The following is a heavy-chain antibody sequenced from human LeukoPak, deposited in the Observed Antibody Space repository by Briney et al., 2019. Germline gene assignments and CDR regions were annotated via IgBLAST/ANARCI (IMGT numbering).Heavy chain of an antibody. CDR3: AKGIRDFWSGYYIPYYYYGMDV. D-gene: IGHD3-3*01. CDR2: NYYSGST. Sequence: PSETLSLTCTVSCGSISSYYRSWIRQPPGKGLEWIGYNYYSGSTNYNPSLKSRVTISVDTSKNHFSLKLSSVTAADTAVYYCAKGIRDFWSGYYIPYYYYGMDVWGQGTTVTVSS. CDR1: CGSISSYY. J-gene: IGHJ6*02. V-gene: IGHV4-59*01.